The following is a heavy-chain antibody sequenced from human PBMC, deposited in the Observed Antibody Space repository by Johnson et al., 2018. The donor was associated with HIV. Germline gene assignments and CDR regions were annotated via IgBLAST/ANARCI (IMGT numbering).Heavy chain of an antibody. CDR2: ISGSGGST. D-gene: IGHD3-22*01. CDR1: GFTFSSYA. Sequence: VQLVESGGGLVQPGGSLRLSCAASGFTFSSYAMSWVRQAPGKGLEWVSAISGSGGSTYYADSVKGRFTISRDNSQNTLDRQMNSLSAEDTAVYYCAKGLMSSYYDSSGYYYEEGQDAFDIWGQGTKVTVSS. V-gene: IGHV3-23*04. J-gene: IGHJ3*02. CDR3: AKGLMSSYYDSSGYYYEEGQDAFDI.